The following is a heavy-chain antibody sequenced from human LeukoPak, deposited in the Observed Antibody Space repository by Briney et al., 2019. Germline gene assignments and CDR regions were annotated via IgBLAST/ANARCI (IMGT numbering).Heavy chain of an antibody. CDR1: GFTFSSYG. V-gene: IGHV3-23*01. D-gene: IGHD5-12*01. CDR3: AKRTGYNDY. J-gene: IGHJ4*02. Sequence: AGGTLRLSCAASGFTFSSYGMSWVRQAPGKGLEWVSAISGSGGSTYYADSVKGRFTISRDNSKNTLYLQMNSLRAEDTAVYYCAKRTGYNDYWGQGTLVTVSS. CDR2: ISGSGGST.